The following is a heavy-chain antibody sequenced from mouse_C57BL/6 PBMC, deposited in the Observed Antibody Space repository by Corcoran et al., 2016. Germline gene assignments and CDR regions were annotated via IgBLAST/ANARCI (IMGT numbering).Heavy chain of an antibody. J-gene: IGHJ2*01. CDR3: ARRVTTVVANFDY. D-gene: IGHD1-1*01. CDR2: IYPRSGNT. V-gene: IGHV1-81*01. Sequence: QVQLQQSGAELARPGASVKLSCKASGYTFTSYGISWVKQRTGQGLEWIGEIYPRSGNTYYNEKFEGKATLTADKSSSTAYMELRSLTSEDSAVYFCARRVTTVVANFDYWGQGTTLTVSS. CDR1: GYTFTSYG.